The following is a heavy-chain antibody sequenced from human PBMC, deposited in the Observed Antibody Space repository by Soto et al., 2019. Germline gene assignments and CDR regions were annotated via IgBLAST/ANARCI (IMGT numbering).Heavy chain of an antibody. D-gene: IGHD6-6*01. CDR3: ALGGSSSFYSLNY. V-gene: IGHV3-9*01. CDR2: INWDGDFL. CDR1: GITFDDFA. J-gene: IGHJ4*02. Sequence: EVQLVESGGGLVQPGRSLRLSCAASGITFDDFAMHWVRQAPGKGLEWVSGINWDGDFLDYADSVKGRLTISRDKAKNCLYLQMSSLRREDTALYLCALGGSSSFYSLNYWGPGTLVTVSS.